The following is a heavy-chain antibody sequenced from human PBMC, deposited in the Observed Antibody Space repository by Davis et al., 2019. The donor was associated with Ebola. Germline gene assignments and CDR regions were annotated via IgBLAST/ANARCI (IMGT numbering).Heavy chain of an antibody. D-gene: IGHD6-13*01. J-gene: IGHJ6*02. CDR3: ARDQQLGDYYYGMDV. V-gene: IGHV1-46*03. CDR2: INPSGGST. CDR1: GYTFTNYG. Sequence: ASVKVSCKASGYTFTNYGITWVRQAPGQGLEWMGIINPSGGSTSYAQKFQGRVTMTRDTSTSTVYMELSSLRSEDTAVYYCARDQQLGDYYYGMDVWGQGTTVTVSS.